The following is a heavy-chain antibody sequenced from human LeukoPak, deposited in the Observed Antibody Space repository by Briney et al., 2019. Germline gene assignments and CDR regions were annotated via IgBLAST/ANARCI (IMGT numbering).Heavy chain of an antibody. V-gene: IGHV3-23*01. CDR2: IRGSGGNT. D-gene: IGHD6-19*01. J-gene: IGHJ2*01. CDR1: GFTFSSYG. Sequence: PGESLRLSCAASGFTFSSYGMSWVRQAPGKGLEWVSAIRGSGGNTYYADSVKGRFTISRDNSKNTLYLQMNSLRAEDTAVYFCAKRYGSGWYPYWYFDLWGRGTLVTVSS. CDR3: AKRYGSGWYPYWYFDL.